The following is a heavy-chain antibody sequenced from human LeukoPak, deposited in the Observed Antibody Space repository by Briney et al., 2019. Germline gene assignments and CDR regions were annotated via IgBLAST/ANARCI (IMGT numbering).Heavy chain of an antibody. CDR2: ISSSGSTI. D-gene: IGHD2-21*02. J-gene: IGHJ6*03. Sequence: GGSLRLSCAASGFIFSDYYMSWIRQAPGKGLEWVSYISSSGSTIYYADSVKGRFTISRDNAKNSLYLQMNSLRAEDTAVYYCARGRLSTYYYYYYMDVWGKGTTVTVSS. V-gene: IGHV3-11*01. CDR3: ARGRLSTYYYYYYMDV. CDR1: GFIFSDYY.